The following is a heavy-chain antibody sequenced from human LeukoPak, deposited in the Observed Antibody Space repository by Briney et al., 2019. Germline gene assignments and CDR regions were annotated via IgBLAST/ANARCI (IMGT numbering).Heavy chain of an antibody. Sequence: GGSLRLSCAASGFTFSSYWMHWVRQAPGKGLVWVSRINSDGSSTSYADSVKGRFTISRDNAKNTLYPQMNSLRAEDTAVYYCARDQDFTVVTQNFDYWGQGTLVTVSS. V-gene: IGHV3-74*01. CDR1: GFTFSSYW. J-gene: IGHJ4*02. CDR3: ARDQDFTVVTQNFDY. D-gene: IGHD4-23*01. CDR2: INSDGSST.